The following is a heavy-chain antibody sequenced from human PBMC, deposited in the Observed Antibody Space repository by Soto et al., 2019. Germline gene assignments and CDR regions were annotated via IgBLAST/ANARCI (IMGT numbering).Heavy chain of an antibody. Sequence: ASVKVSCKTAGYTYTSDYMHWGRQAPGKGLEWMGIINPSGGSTSYAQKFQGRVTMTRDTSTSTVYMELSSLRSEDTAVYYCSRVGYYYDSSGYPDAFDIWGQGIMVTVSS. J-gene: IGHJ3*02. CDR2: INPSGGST. V-gene: IGHV1-46*01. D-gene: IGHD3-22*01. CDR3: SRVGYYYDSSGYPDAFDI. CDR1: GYTYTSDY.